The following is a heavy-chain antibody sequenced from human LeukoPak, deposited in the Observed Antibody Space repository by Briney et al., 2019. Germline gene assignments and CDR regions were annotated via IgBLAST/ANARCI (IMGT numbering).Heavy chain of an antibody. D-gene: IGHD4-23*01. Sequence: ASVKVSCKASGYTFTSYGISWVRQAPGQGLEWMGWTSAYNGNTNYAQKLQGRVTMTTDTSTSTAYMELRSLRSDDTAVYYCARDSPYGGNSFPSGPWGQGTLVTVSS. CDR2: TSAYNGNT. J-gene: IGHJ5*02. CDR3: ARDSPYGGNSFPSGP. V-gene: IGHV1-18*01. CDR1: GYTFTSYG.